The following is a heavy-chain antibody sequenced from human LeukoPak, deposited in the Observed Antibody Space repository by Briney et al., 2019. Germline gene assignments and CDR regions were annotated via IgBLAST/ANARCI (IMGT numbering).Heavy chain of an antibody. V-gene: IGHV4-59*08. J-gene: IGHJ6*03. D-gene: IGHD3-10*01. Sequence: PSETLSLTCTVSGGTIGTYYWSWIRQSPGKGLEWIGYIYVTGTRYNPYLQSRVTISVDRSRNQFFLKMSSVTAADTAVYYCARHIGGGIEDMDVWGKGTKVIVSS. CDR1: GGTIGTYY. CDR2: IYVTGT. CDR3: ARHIGGGIEDMDV.